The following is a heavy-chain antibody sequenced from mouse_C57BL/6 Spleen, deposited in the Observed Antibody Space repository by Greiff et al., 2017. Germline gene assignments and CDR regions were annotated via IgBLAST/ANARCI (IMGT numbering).Heavy chain of an antibody. Sequence: QVHVKQSGAELARPGASVTLSCKASGYTFTSYGISWVKQRTGQGLEWIGEIYPRSGNTYYNEKFKGKATLTADKSSSTAYMELRSLTSEDSAVYFCAKANYGSSPHWYFDVWGTGTTVTVSS. CDR3: AKANYGSSPHWYFDV. D-gene: IGHD1-1*01. J-gene: IGHJ1*03. CDR2: IYPRSGNT. V-gene: IGHV1-81*01. CDR1: GYTFTSYG.